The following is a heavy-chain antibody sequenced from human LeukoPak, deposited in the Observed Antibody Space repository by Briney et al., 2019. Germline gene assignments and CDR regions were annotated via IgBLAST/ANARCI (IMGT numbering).Heavy chain of an antibody. J-gene: IGHJ6*03. CDR1: GGSFSGYY. D-gene: IGHD2-2*01. CDR3: ARAYQNYYYYYMDV. V-gene: IGHV4-34*01. CDR2: INHSGST. Sequence: SETLSLTCAVYGGSFSGYYWSWIRQPPGKGLEWIGEINHSGSTNYNPSLKSRVTISVDTSKNQFSLKLSSVTAADTAVYYCARAYQNYYYYYMDVWGKGTTVTVSS.